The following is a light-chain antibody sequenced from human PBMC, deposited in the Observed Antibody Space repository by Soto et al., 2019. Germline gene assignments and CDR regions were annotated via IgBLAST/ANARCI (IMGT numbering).Light chain of an antibody. CDR2: KAS. J-gene: IGKJ1*01. Sequence: DIQMTQSPSTLSASVGDRVTITCRASQSISSWLAWYQQKPGKAPTLLIYKASSLESGVPSRFSGSGSGTEFTLTISSLQPDDFATYYCQQYNSYPWTFGQGTTVEIK. CDR1: QSISSW. V-gene: IGKV1-5*03. CDR3: QQYNSYPWT.